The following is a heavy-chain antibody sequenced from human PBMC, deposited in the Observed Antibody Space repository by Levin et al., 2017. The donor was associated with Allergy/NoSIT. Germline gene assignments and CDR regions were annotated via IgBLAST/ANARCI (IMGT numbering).Heavy chain of an antibody. V-gene: IGHV4-39*01. J-gene: IGHJ4*02. CDR2: IYYSGST. Sequence: SQTLSLTCTVSGGSISSSSYYWGWIRQPPGKGLEWIGSIYYSGSTYYNPSLKSRVTISVDTSKNQFSLKLSSVTAADTAVYYCARHFGQLVPLWGQGTLVTVSS. D-gene: IGHD6-13*01. CDR1: GGSISSSSYY. CDR3: ARHFGQLVPL.